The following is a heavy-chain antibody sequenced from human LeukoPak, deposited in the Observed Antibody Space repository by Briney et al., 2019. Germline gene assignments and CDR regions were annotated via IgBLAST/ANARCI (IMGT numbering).Heavy chain of an antibody. CDR3: ARSMVVRGVIMDV. J-gene: IGHJ6*03. Sequence: PGCSLRLSCAASGFTFSSYGMHWVRQAPGKGLEWVSRINSDGSSTSYADSVKGRFTISRDNAKNTLYLQMNSLRAEDTAVYYCARSMVVRGVIMDVWGKGTTVTVSS. D-gene: IGHD3-10*01. CDR2: INSDGSST. V-gene: IGHV3-74*01. CDR1: GFTFSSYG.